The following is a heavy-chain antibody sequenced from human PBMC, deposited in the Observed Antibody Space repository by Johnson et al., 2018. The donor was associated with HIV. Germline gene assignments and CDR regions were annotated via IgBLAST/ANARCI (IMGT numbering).Heavy chain of an antibody. CDR2: ISYDGRNK. D-gene: IGHD3-9*01. J-gene: IGHJ3*02. Sequence: QVQLVESGGGVVQPGRSLRLSCAASGFTFRSYGMHWVRQAPGQGLEWVAVISYDGRNKYYADSVKGRFTISRDNSKNTLYLQMNSRRAEDTAVYYCARVLTTRGAFDIWGQGTMVTVSS. V-gene: IGHV3-30*03. CDR1: GFTFRSYG. CDR3: ARVLTTRGAFDI.